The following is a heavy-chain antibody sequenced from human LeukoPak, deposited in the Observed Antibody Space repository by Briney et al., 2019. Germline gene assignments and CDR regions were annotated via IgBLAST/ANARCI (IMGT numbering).Heavy chain of an antibody. V-gene: IGHV3-23*01. J-gene: IGHJ5*02. CDR2: ISGSGGST. CDR1: GFTFSSYA. CDR3: AKLGSVVVVAATTWFDP. Sequence: GGSLRLSCVASGFTFSSYAMSWVRQAPGKGLEWVSAISGSGGSTYYADSVKGRFTISRDNSKNTLYLQMNSLRAEDTAVYYCAKLGSVVVVAATTWFDPWGQGTLVTVSS. D-gene: IGHD2-15*01.